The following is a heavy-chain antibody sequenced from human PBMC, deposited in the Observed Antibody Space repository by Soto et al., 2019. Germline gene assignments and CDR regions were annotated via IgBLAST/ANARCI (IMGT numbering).Heavy chain of an antibody. V-gene: IGHV2-5*01. CDR1: GFSLSTPGVG. Sequence: SGPTLVNPTQTLTLTRTFSGFSLSTPGVGVNWIRQPPGKALEWLALIYWHDDKRYSPSLKSRLTITKDTSKNQVVLTMANMDPVDTATYYCAHRGGATVGLYYFDYWGQGALVTVSS. CDR3: AHRGGATVGLYYFDY. J-gene: IGHJ4*02. CDR2: IYWHDDK. D-gene: IGHD3-16*01.